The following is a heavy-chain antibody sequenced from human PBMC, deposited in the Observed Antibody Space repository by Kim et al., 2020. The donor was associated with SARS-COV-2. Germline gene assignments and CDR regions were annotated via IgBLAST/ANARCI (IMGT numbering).Heavy chain of an antibody. D-gene: IGHD6-13*01. J-gene: IGHJ6*02. Sequence: SETLSLTCAVSGGSISSSNWWSWVRQPPGKGPEWIGEIYHSGSTNYNPSLKSRVTISIDKSKNQFSLKVTSVTAADTAVYYCARGAAPEDHYFNYGMDVWGQGTTVTVSS. CDR3: ARGAAPEDHYFNYGMDV. CDR2: IYHSGST. CDR1: GGSISSSNW. V-gene: IGHV4-4*02.